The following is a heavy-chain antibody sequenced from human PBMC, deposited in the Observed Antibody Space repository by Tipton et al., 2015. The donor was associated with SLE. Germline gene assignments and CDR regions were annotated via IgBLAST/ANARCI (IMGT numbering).Heavy chain of an antibody. CDR3: ARVDSTVTTGLDY. Sequence: LRLSCTVSGGSITSYYWSWIRQPPGKGLEWIGYIYYSGSTNYNPSLKSRVSISVDTSKNQFSLKLSSVTAADTAVYYCARVDSTVTTGLDYWGQGTLVTVSS. CDR1: GGSITSYY. CDR2: IYYSGST. D-gene: IGHD4-17*01. J-gene: IGHJ4*02. V-gene: IGHV4-59*01.